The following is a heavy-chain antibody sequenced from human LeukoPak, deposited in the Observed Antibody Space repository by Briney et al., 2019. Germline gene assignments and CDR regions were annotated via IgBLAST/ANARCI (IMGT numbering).Heavy chain of an antibody. Sequence: SETLSLTCTVSGGSISSYYWSWIRQPAGKGLEWIGRIYTSGSTNYNPSLKSRVTMSVDTSKSQFSLKLSSVTAADTAVYYCAREAPYYYDSSGYLIDYWGQGTLVTVSS. CDR1: GGSISSYY. J-gene: IGHJ4*02. D-gene: IGHD3-22*01. V-gene: IGHV4-4*07. CDR3: AREAPYYYDSSGYLIDY. CDR2: IYTSGST.